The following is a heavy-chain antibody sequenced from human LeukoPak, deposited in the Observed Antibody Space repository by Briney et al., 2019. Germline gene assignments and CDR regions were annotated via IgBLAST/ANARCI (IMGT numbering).Heavy chain of an antibody. CDR1: GDSISSYY. Sequence: SETLSLTCTVSGDSISSYYWSWIRQPPGKGLEWIGFIYYSGSTNYNPSLKSRVTISVDTSKNQFSLKLSSVTAADTAVYYCARQYSSSSSLDYWGQGTLVTVSS. CDR2: IYYSGST. CDR3: ARQYSSSSSLDY. J-gene: IGHJ4*02. D-gene: IGHD6-6*01. V-gene: IGHV4-59*08.